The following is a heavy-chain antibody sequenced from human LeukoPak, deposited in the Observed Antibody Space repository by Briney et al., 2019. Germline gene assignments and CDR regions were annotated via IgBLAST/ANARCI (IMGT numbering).Heavy chain of an antibody. J-gene: IGHJ4*02. V-gene: IGHV4-59*08. Sequence: SETLSLTCTVSGGSISSYYWSWIRQPPGKGLEWIGYTYYSGSTYYNPSLKSRVTISVDTSKNQFSLKLNSVTAADTAVYYCARLGCSSASCYPGNWGQGTLVTVSS. CDR1: GGSISSYY. CDR3: ARLGCSSASCYPGN. D-gene: IGHD2-2*01. CDR2: TYYSGST.